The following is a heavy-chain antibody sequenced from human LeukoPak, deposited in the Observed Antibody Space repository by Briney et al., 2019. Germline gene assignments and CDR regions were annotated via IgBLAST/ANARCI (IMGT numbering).Heavy chain of an antibody. D-gene: IGHD3-10*01. CDR3: ARVSPYYYGSGSFDY. CDR1: GASFSDYY. Sequence: SETLSLTCVVYGASFSDYYWTWIRQPPGKGLEWIGEINRSGSTNYNPSLKSRVTLSVDTSKKQFSLNLNSVTAADTAVYYCARVSPYYYGSGSFDYWGQGTLVTVSS. V-gene: IGHV4-34*01. CDR2: INRSGST. J-gene: IGHJ4*02.